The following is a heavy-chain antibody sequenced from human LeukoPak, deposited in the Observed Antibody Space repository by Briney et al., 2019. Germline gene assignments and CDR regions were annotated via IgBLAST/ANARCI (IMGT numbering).Heavy chain of an antibody. V-gene: IGHV4-59*01. CDR1: GGSISSYY. CDR3: ARDSDATGTFDY. CDR2: LYYSGST. D-gene: IGHD1-14*01. J-gene: IGHJ4*02. Sequence: SETLSLTCTVSGGSISSYYWSWIRQPPGKALEWIGYLYYSGSTNYNPSLKSRVTISVDTSKNQFSLKLSYVTAADTAVYYCARDSDATGTFDYWGQGTLVTVSS.